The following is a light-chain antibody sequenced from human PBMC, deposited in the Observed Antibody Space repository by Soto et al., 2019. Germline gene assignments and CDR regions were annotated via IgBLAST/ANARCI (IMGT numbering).Light chain of an antibody. V-gene: IGLV2-23*01. Sequence: QSALTQPASVSGSPGQSITISCTGTSSDFGSYNLVSWYQQHPGKAPRVMIYEGSKRPSGVSNRFSGSKSGNTASLTISGLQAEDEADYYCCSYAGSSTWVFGGGTKLTVL. CDR1: SSDFGSYNL. CDR2: EGS. J-gene: IGLJ3*02. CDR3: CSYAGSSTWV.